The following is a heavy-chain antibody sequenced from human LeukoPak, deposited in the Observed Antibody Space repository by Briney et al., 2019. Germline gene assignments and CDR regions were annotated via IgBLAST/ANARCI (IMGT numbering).Heavy chain of an antibody. CDR3: ARDHLYYFDY. J-gene: IGHJ4*02. CDR1: GYTFTSYD. V-gene: IGHV1-8*01. CDR2: MNPNSGNT. Sequence: ASVKVSCKASGYTFTSYDINWVRQATGQGLEWMGWMNPNSGNTGYAQKFQGRVTMTRNTSISTAYMELSSLRSDDTAVYYCARDHLYYFDYWGQGTLVTVSS.